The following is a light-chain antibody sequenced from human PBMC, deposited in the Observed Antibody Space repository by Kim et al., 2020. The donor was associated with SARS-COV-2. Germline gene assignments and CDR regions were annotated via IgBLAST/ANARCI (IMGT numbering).Light chain of an antibody. Sequence: RVTISSTGSSSNNGAGYDVHWYQQLPGTAPKLLIYGNSNRPSGVPDRFSGSKSGTSASLAITGLQAEDEADYYCQSYDSSLSGYVFGTGTKVTVL. CDR3: QSYDSSLSGYV. J-gene: IGLJ1*01. CDR1: SSNNGAGYD. V-gene: IGLV1-40*01. CDR2: GNS.